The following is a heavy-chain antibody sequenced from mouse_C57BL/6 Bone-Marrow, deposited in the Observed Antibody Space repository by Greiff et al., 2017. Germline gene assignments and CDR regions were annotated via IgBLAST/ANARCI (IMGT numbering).Heavy chain of an antibody. D-gene: IGHD1-1*01. Sequence: VQLQQSGAELVRPGASVKLSCTASGFNIKDDYMHWVKQRPEQGLEWIGWIDPENGDTEYASKFQGKATITADTSSNTAYLQLSSLPSEDTAVYYCTTGGSSPFAYWGQGTLVTVSA. J-gene: IGHJ3*01. CDR2: IDPENGDT. V-gene: IGHV14-4*01. CDR1: GFNIKDDY. CDR3: TTGGSSPFAY.